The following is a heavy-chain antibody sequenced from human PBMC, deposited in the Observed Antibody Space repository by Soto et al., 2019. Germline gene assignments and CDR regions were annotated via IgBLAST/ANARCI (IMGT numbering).Heavy chain of an antibody. CDR3: ARGSEKGGGP. J-gene: IGHJ5*02. V-gene: IGHV3-48*02. CDR2: ISSTSATI. Sequence: EVQLVESGGGLVQPGGSLRLSCAASKFTFSGYSMNWVRQAPGKGLEWDSYISSTSATIYYADSVKGRFTISRDDAKNSLYLQMNSLRDEDTAVYYCARGSEKGGGPWGQGTLVTVSS. D-gene: IGHD3-16*01. CDR1: KFTFSGYS.